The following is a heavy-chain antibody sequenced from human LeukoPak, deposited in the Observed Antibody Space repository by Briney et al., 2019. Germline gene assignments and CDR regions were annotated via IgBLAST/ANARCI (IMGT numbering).Heavy chain of an antibody. D-gene: IGHD6-19*01. Sequence: PGGSLRLSCAASGFTFSSYGMHWVRQAPGKGLEWVAVIWYDGSNKYYASSVKRRFTISSANSKNTLYLQMNSLSAEDTAVYYCASLSRPYSSGWSEFDYGGREPWSASPQ. CDR2: IWYDGSNK. CDR1: GFTFSSYG. V-gene: IGHV3-33*01. CDR3: ASLSRPYSSGWSEFDY. J-gene: IGHJ4*02.